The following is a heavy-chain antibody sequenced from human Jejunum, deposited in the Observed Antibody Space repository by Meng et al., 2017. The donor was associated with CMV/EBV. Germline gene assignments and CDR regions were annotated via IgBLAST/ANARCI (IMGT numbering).Heavy chain of an antibody. CDR3: AKDRVPED. CDR1: AFTFGRSG. Sequence: SCAAYAFTFGRSGMTWVRQAPGKGLEWVAFIRSDDRDKYYADSVKGRFTISSDNSKNILYLQMNSLRVEDTAVYYCAKDRVPEDWGQGTRVTVSS. V-gene: IGHV3-30*02. J-gene: IGHJ4*02. CDR2: IRSDDRDK.